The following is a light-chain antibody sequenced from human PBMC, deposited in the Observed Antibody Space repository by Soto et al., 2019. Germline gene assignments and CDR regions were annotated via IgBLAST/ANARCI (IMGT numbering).Light chain of an antibody. V-gene: IGKV1-27*01. J-gene: IGKJ1*01. CDR3: QKYNSAPWT. CDR2: AAS. Sequence: DIQMTQSPSSLSASVGDRVTITCRASQGISNHLAWYQQKPGKVPKLLIYAASTLQSGVPSRFRGSGSGTAFTLPISSLQPEDVATYYCQKYNSAPWTFGQGTKVEIK. CDR1: QGISNH.